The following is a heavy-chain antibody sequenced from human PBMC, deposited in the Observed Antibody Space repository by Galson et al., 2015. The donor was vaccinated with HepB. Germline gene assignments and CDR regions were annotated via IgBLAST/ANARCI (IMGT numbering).Heavy chain of an antibody. CDR1: GFTFSSYS. CDR3: AREGLVGAEGYYRGMDV. V-gene: IGHV3-48*01. D-gene: IGHD2-15*01. CDR2: IISSSDTI. Sequence: SLRLSCAASGFTFSSYSMNWVRQAPGKGLEWVSYIISSSDTIYYADSVKGRFTISRDNAKNSLYLQMNSLRAEDTAVYYCAREGLVGAEGYYRGMDVWGQGTTVTVSS. J-gene: IGHJ6*02.